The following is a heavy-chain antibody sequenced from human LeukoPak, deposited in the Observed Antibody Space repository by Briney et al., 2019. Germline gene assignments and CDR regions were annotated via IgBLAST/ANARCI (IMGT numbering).Heavy chain of an antibody. V-gene: IGHV3-7*01. J-gene: IGHJ4*02. D-gene: IGHD3-3*01. CDR1: GFTFSTYW. Sequence: GGSLRLSCAASGFTFSTYWMTWVRQAPGKGLEWVANIDQGGTEKHYVESVKGRFTISRDNAKNSVFLEMNSLRAEDTAVYYCARVPSFWSGYYADYWGQGTLVTVSS. CDR3: ARVPSFWSGYYADY. CDR2: IDQGGTEK.